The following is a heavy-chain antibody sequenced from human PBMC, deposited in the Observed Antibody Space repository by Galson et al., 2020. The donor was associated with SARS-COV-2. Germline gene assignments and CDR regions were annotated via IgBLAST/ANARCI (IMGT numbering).Heavy chain of an antibody. J-gene: IGHJ4*02. V-gene: IGHV3-30*04. CDR3: ARGGYTSYSPFDY. D-gene: IGHD5-12*01. Sequence: GGSLRLSCAASGFTFNSHALHWVRQAPGKGLAWVAVISFEGSSKYYADSVKGRFTISRDNSKNTVYLQMNSLRAEDTAVYFCARGGYTSYSPFDYWGQGALVTVSS. CDR1: GFTFNSHA. CDR2: ISFEGSSK.